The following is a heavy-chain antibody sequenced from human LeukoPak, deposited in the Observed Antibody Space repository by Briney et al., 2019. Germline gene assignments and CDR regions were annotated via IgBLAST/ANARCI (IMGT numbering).Heavy chain of an antibody. D-gene: IGHD3-10*01. CDR2: IYHSGST. J-gene: IGHJ4*02. Sequence: SETRSLTCTVSGYSISSGYYWSWIRQPPGKGLEWIGSIYHSGSTYYNTSLKSRVTISVDTSKNQFSLKLSSVTAADTAVYYCAREPKYYYGSGYDYWGQGTLVTVSS. V-gene: IGHV4-38-2*02. CDR3: AREPKYYYGSGYDY. CDR1: GYSISSGYY.